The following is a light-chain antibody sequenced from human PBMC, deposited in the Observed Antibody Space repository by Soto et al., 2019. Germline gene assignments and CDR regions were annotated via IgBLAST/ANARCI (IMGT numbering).Light chain of an antibody. CDR1: QSISNW. V-gene: IGKV1-5*03. J-gene: IGKJ1*01. CDR3: QQYNSYLWT. Sequence: DIQMTQSPSTLPASVGDRVTITCRASQSISNWLAWYQQKPGKAPQLLIYKASILERGVSSRLSGSGSGTDFTLTISSLQPDDFATYYCQQYNSYLWTFGQGTKVEV. CDR2: KAS.